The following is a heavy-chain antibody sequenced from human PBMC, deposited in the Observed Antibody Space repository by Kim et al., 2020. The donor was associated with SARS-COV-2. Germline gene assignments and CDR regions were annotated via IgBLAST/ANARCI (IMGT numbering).Heavy chain of an antibody. Sequence: GGSLRLSCAASGFTFDDYGMSWVRQAPGKGLEWVSGINWNGGSTGYADSVKGRFTISRDNAKNSLYLQMNSLRAEDTALYYCARGVDSIWGNTLDYWGQGALGTVSS. CDR1: GFTFDDYG. CDR2: INWNGGST. V-gene: IGHV3-20*04. J-gene: IGHJ4*02. D-gene: IGHD3-16*01. CDR3: ARGVDSIWGNTLDY.